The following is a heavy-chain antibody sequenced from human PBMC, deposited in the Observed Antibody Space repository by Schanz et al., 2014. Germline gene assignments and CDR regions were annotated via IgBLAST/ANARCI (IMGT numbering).Heavy chain of an antibody. Sequence: QVQLVQSGGEVKKPGASATVSCKASGYTFNNHGISWVRQAPGQGLEWMGIINPSGGSTSYAQKFQGRVTMTRDTSTSTVYMELSSLRSEDTAVYYCARDGEAAAGCDYWGQGTLVTDSS. J-gene: IGHJ4*02. CDR1: GYTFNNHG. CDR3: ARDGEAAAGCDY. D-gene: IGHD6-13*01. V-gene: IGHV1-46*02. CDR2: INPSGGST.